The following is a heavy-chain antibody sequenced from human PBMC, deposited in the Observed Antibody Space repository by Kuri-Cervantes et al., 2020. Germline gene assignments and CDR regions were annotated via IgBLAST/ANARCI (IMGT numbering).Heavy chain of an antibody. J-gene: IGHJ6*02. D-gene: IGHD2-15*01. Sequence: ASVKVSCKASGYTFTSYYMHWVRQAPGQGLEWMGIINPSGGSTSYAQKFQGRVTMTRDTSTSTAYMELRSLTSDDTAVYYCARGYCNDDSCYSWYYGMDVWGQGTTVTVSS. V-gene: IGHV1-46*01. CDR2: INPSGGST. CDR1: GYTFTSYY. CDR3: ARGYCNDDSCYSWYYGMDV.